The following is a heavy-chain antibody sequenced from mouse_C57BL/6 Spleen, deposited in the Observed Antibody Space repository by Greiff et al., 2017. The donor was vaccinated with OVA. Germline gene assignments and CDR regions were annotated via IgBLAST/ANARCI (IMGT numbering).Heavy chain of an antibody. J-gene: IGHJ3*01. CDR2: ISYDGSN. V-gene: IGHV3-6*01. D-gene: IGHD1-1*01. Sequence: EVKLQESGPGLVKPSQSLSLTCSVTGYSITSGYYWNWIRQFPGNKLEWMGYISYDGSNNYNPSLKNRISITRDTSKNQFFLKLNSVTTEDTATYYCASYYYGSSFFAYWGQGTLVTVSA. CDR1: GYSITSGYY. CDR3: ASYYYGSSFFAY.